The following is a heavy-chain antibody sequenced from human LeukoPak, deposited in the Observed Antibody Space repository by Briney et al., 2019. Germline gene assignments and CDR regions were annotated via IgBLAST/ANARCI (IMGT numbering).Heavy chain of an antibody. CDR2: ISYDGSNK. V-gene: IGHV3-30-3*01. CDR3: AKDLFRYFDY. J-gene: IGHJ4*02. Sequence: GGSLRLSCAASGFTFSSYAMHWVRQAPGKGLEWVAVISYDGSNKYYADSVKGRFTISRDNSKNTLYLQMNSLRAEDTAIYYCAKDLFRYFDYWGQGTLVTVSS. CDR1: GFTFSSYA.